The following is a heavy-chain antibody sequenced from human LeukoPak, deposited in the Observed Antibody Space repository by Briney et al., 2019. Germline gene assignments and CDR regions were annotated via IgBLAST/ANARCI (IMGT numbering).Heavy chain of an antibody. J-gene: IGHJ4*02. D-gene: IGHD6-13*01. V-gene: IGHV3-NL1*01. CDR2: ISRSGSST. CDR1: GFTFSSYG. CDR3: ARGHSSSWYYFGY. Sequence: PGGSLRLSCAASGFTFSSYGMHWVRQAPGKGLECVSVISRSGSSTYYADSVKGRFTISRDNSKNTLYLQMNSLRAEDTAVYYCARGHSSSWYYFGYWGQGTLVTVSS.